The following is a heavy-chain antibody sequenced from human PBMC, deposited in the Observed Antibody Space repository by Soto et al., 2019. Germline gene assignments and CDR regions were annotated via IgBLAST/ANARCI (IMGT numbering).Heavy chain of an antibody. J-gene: IGHJ4*02. D-gene: IGHD2-15*01. Sequence: QVQLVQSGAEVKKPGSSVKVSCKASGGTFSSYAISWVRQAPGQGLEWMGGIIPIFGTANYAQKFQGRVTITPDESTSTAYMELSSLRSEETAVYYCATESRYCSGCSCYFLPGIDYWGQGTLVTVSS. V-gene: IGHV1-69*05. CDR1: GGTFSSYA. CDR3: ATESRYCSGCSCYFLPGIDY. CDR2: IIPIFGTA.